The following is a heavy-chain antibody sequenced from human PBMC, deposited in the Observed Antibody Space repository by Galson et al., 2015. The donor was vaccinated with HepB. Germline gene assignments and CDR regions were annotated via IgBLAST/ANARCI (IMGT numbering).Heavy chain of an antibody. D-gene: IGHD6-19*01. V-gene: IGHV1-18*01. CDR3: ARDPRVAVAGQFYYLDY. Sequence: SVKVSCKATGYRFTSSGFSWVRQAPGKGLEWMGWISAYNGDTDYAQKFQGRVTMTTDTSTTTVYMELGSLNYDDTAVYYCARDPRVAVAGQFYYLDYWGQGTLVTVSS. CDR2: ISAYNGDT. CDR1: GYRFTSSG. J-gene: IGHJ4*02.